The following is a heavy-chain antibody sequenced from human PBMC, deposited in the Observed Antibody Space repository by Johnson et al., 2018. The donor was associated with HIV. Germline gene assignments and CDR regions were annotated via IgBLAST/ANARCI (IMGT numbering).Heavy chain of an antibody. J-gene: IGHJ3*02. D-gene: IGHD1-26*01. V-gene: IGHV3-30*04. CDR3: AREGTWELPRHVFDI. CDR1: GFTFSSYA. Sequence: QMQLVESGGGVVQPGRSLRLSCAASGFTFSSYAMHWVRQAPGKGLEWVAVISYDGSNKYYADSVKGRFTISRDNSKNTLYLQMNSLIAEDTAVYYCAREGTWELPRHVFDIWGQGTMVTVSS. CDR2: ISYDGSNK.